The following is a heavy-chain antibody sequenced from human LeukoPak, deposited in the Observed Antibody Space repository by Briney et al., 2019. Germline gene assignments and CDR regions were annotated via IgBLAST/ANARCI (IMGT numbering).Heavy chain of an antibody. Sequence: GGSLRLSCAASGFTFSSYEMDWVRRAPGKGLEWVSYIGSSGGSRYYADSVKGRFTSSRDNAKNSLYLQMNSLRVEDTAVYYCAREDGDAFDIWGQGTVVGVSS. D-gene: IGHD5-24*01. V-gene: IGHV3-48*03. J-gene: IGHJ3*02. CDR2: IGSSGGSR. CDR1: GFTFSSYE. CDR3: AREDGDAFDI.